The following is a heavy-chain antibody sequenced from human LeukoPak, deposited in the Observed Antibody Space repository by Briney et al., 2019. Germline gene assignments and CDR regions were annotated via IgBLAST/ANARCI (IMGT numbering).Heavy chain of an antibody. CDR1: GFTFSSYW. V-gene: IGHV3-48*04. J-gene: IGHJ4*02. Sequence: GGSLRLSCAASGFTFSSYWMSWVRQAPGKGLEWVSYISSSGSTIYYADSVKGRFTISRDNAKNSLYLQMNSLRAEDTAVYYCARRIAAAGRSFDYWGQGTLVTVSS. D-gene: IGHD6-13*01. CDR2: ISSSGSTI. CDR3: ARRIAAAGRSFDY.